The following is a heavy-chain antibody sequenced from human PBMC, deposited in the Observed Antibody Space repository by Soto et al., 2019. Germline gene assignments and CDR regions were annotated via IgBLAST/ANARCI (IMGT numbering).Heavy chain of an antibody. D-gene: IGHD2-2*01. CDR1: GFTFSSYE. CDR3: ARVYCSTTTFHVQAFDS. J-gene: IGHJ4*02. Sequence: EVQLVESGGGLAQPGGSVRLSCAASGFTFSSYEMNWVRQAPGRTLEWVSYISSAGDSSYYADSVKGRFTISRDNAKNSLYLQMNSLRVEDTAVYYCARVYCSTTTFHVQAFDSWGQGTLVTVSS. CDR2: ISSAGDSS. V-gene: IGHV3-48*03.